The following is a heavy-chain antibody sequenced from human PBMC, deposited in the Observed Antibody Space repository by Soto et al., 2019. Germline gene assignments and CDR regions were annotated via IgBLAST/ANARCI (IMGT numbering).Heavy chain of an antibody. CDR3: ARAVRIVVVPAAKFDPYGMDV. V-gene: IGHV4-30-4*01. D-gene: IGHD2-2*01. CDR2: IYYSGST. J-gene: IGHJ6*02. Sequence: TSETLSLTCAVSGGSISSGDYYWRWISQPPGNGLECIGYIYYSGSTYYNPSLKSRVTISVDTSKNQFSLKLSSVTAADTAVYYCARAVRIVVVPAAKFDPYGMDVWGQGTTVTVSS. CDR1: GGSISSGDYY.